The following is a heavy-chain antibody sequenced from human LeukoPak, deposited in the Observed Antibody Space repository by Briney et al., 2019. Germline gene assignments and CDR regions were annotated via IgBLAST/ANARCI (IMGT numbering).Heavy chain of an antibody. CDR1: GFTFSDTW. V-gene: IGHV3-74*01. CDR3: ARVYGGPFDL. D-gene: IGHD4-23*01. CDR2: INTVGSDA. J-gene: IGHJ4*02. Sequence: GGSLRLSCAASGFTFSDTWMHWVRQAPGKGLMWVARINTVGSDAVYAGSVKGRFTISRDNTQNTLHLQMHSLRAEDTAMYYCARVYGGPFDLWGQGNLVTVSS.